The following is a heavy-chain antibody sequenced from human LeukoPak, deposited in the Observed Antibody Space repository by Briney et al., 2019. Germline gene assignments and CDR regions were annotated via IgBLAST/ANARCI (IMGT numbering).Heavy chain of an antibody. CDR1: GGSISSYY. CDR2: IYNSGSM. V-gene: IGHV4-4*07. CDR3: ARDFRLVVVVPAANRYYYYYMDV. D-gene: IGHD2-2*01. J-gene: IGHJ6*03. Sequence: SETLSLTCTVSGGSISSYYWSWIRQPAGKGLEWIGRIYNSGSMNYNPSLKSRVTISVDTSKNQFSLKLSSVTAADTAVYYCARDFRLVVVVPAANRYYYYYMDVWGKGTTVTVSS.